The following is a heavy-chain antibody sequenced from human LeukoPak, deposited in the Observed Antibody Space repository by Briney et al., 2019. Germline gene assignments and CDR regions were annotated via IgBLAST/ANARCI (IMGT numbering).Heavy chain of an antibody. CDR1: VYTFTGYY. D-gene: IGHD7-27*01. Sequence: ASVKVSCKASVYTFTGYYMHWVRQPPGQGLEWMGWINPNSGGTNYAQKFQGRVTMTRDTSISTAYMELSRLRSDDTAVYYCARDILTDDAFDIWGQGTMVTISS. CDR2: INPNSGGT. V-gene: IGHV1-2*02. J-gene: IGHJ3*02. CDR3: ARDILTDDAFDI.